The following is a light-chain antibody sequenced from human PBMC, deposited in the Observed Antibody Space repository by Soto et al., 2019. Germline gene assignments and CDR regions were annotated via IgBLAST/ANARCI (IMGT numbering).Light chain of an antibody. Sequence: QSALTQPASVSGSPGQSITISCTGTSSDVGSYNLVSWYQQHPGKAPKLMIYEGSKRPSGVSNRFSGSKSGNTASLTISGLQAEDEADYYCCSSAGSSTPLVFGGGTKLTVL. V-gene: IGLV2-23*01. J-gene: IGLJ2*01. CDR2: EGS. CDR1: SSDVGSYNL. CDR3: CSSAGSSTPLV.